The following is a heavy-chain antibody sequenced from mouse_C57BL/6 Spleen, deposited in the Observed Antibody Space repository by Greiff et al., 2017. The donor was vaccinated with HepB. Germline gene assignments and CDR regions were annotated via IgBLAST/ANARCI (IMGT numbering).Heavy chain of an antibody. V-gene: IGHV7-3*01. J-gene: IGHJ1*03. Sequence: EVKLVESGGGLVQPGGSLSLSCAASGFTFTDYYMSWVRQPPGKALEWLGFIRNKANGYTTEYSASVKGRFTIYRDNSQSILYLQMNALSAEDSATYYCASPDYYYGSSYWYFDVWGTGTTVTVSS. CDR3: ASPDYYYGSSYWYFDV. CDR2: IRNKANGYTT. D-gene: IGHD1-1*01. CDR1: GFTFTDYY.